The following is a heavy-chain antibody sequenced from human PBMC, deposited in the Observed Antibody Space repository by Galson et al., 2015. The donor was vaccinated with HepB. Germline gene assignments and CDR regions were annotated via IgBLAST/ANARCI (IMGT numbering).Heavy chain of an antibody. CDR1: GFTFDRHG. J-gene: IGHJ5*02. CDR2: IGHDGSNK. CDR3: ARDGFDLWSGLDL. V-gene: IGHV3-33*01. D-gene: IGHD3-3*01. Sequence: SLRLSCATSGFTFDRHGMHWVRQAPGKGLEWVALIGHDGSNKYHADSVKGRFFISRDNSRNTVYLEMSSLRVEDAAVYYCARDGFDLWSGLDLWGQGTLVTVSS.